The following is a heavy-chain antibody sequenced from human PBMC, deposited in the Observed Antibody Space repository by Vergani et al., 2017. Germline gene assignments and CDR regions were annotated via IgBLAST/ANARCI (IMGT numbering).Heavy chain of an antibody. J-gene: IGHJ4*02. CDR3: ARAEVIYDILTGYYIGPPGY. CDR1: GFTFSDYY. V-gene: IGHV3-11*04. D-gene: IGHD3-9*01. CDR2: ISSSGSTI. Sequence: QVQLVESGGGLVKPGGSLRLSCAASGFTFSDYYMSWIRQAPGKGLGWVSYISSSGSTIYYADSVKGRFTISRDNAKNSLYLQMNSLRAEDTAVYYCARAEVIYDILTGYYIGPPGYWGQGTLVTVSS.